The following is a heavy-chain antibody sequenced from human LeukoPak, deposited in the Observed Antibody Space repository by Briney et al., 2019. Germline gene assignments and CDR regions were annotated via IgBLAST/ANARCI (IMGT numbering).Heavy chain of an antibody. CDR1: GYTFAGYF. CDR2: INPDSGGT. CDR3: ARGEWLRLREDYYYMDV. V-gene: IGHV1-2*02. J-gene: IGHJ6*03. Sequence: ASVKVSCKASGYTFAGYFIHWVRQAPGQGLEWMGWINPDSGGTNYAQKFQGRVTMTRDTSISTAYMELSRLRSDDTAVYYCARGEWLRLREDYYYMDVWGKGTTVTISS. D-gene: IGHD5-12*01.